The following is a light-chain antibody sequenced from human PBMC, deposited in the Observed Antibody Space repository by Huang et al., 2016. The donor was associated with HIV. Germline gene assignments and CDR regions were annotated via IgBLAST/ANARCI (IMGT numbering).Light chain of an antibody. V-gene: IGKV3-11*01. CDR2: DAS. CDR1: QSVFTY. J-gene: IGKJ2*01. Sequence: EIVLTQSPAILSLSPGESATLSCTTSQSVFTYLAWYQQRPGQAPRLLIYDASNRATGIPARFSGSGSGTDFTLTISSLEPEDFAIYHCQQRSAWPRTFGQGTKLEI. CDR3: QQRSAWPRT.